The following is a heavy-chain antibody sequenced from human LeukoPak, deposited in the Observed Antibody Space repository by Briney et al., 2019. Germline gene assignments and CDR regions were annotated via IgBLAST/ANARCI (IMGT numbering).Heavy chain of an antibody. V-gene: IGHV3-66*02. CDR3: AGNNYASGTFLVY. CDR1: GFTVGSNY. D-gene: IGHD3-10*01. J-gene: IGHJ4*02. Sequence: PGGSLRLSCAASGFTVGSNYMNWVRQAPGKGFEWVSGIYSGGSTDYADSVKGRFTISRDSSKNTVYLQMNSLRSDDTAVYFCAGNNYASGTFLVYWGQGTLVTVSS. CDR2: IYSGGST.